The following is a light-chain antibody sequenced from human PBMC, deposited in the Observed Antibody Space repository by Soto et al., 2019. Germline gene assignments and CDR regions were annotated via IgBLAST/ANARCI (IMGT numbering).Light chain of an antibody. CDR2: GAS. Sequence: EIVLTQSPGTLSLSPGERATLSCRASQSLSSTDLAWYQQKPGQAPRLLIYGASNRATGIPDRFSGSGSGSDFTLTISRLEPEDFAVYYCRQYDISPRTFGQGTKVDIK. J-gene: IGKJ1*01. V-gene: IGKV3-20*01. CDR1: QSLSSTD. CDR3: RQYDISPRT.